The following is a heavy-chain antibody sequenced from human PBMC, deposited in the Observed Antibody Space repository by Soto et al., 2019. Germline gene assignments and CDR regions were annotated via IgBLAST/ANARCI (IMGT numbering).Heavy chain of an antibody. CDR1: GFTFSSYS. CDR3: ARVTLGYCISTNCFFDC. CDR2: ISSSSSYI. Sequence: EVQLVESGGGLVKPGGSLRLSCAASGFTFSSYSMNWVRQAPGKGLEWVSSISSSSSYIYYADSVKGRFTISRDNAKNSLYLKMNSLRAEDTAGYYCARVTLGYCISTNCFFDCWGQGTLVTVSS. J-gene: IGHJ4*02. V-gene: IGHV3-21*01. D-gene: IGHD2-2*01.